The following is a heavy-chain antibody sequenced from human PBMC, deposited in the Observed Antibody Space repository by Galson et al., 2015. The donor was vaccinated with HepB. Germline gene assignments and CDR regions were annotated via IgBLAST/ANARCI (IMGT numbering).Heavy chain of an antibody. D-gene: IGHD5-24*01. CDR3: ARSSRDGYSDSDY. CDR2: IIPILGVA. V-gene: IGHV1-69*10. CDR1: GGTFSIYA. Sequence: SVKVSCKASGGTFSIYAIDWVRQAPGQGLEWMGGIIPILGVADYTQKFQGRVTITADKSTSTAYIELSSLTSEDTAVYYCARSSRDGYSDSDYWGQGTLVTVSS. J-gene: IGHJ4*02.